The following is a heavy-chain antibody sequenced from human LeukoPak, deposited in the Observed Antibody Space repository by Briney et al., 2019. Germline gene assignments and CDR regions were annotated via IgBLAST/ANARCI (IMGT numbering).Heavy chain of an antibody. CDR1: GFTFSSYA. Sequence: GGSLRLSCAASGFTFSSYAMTWVRQPPGKGLQWVSTVTGSGGGTYYADSVKGRFTISRDNSKNTLYLQMNSLRAEDTAVYYCAKTPTRNIYGDYGYWGQGTLVTVSS. J-gene: IGHJ4*02. D-gene: IGHD4-17*01. CDR2: VTGSGGGT. CDR3: AKTPTRNIYGDYGY. V-gene: IGHV3-23*01.